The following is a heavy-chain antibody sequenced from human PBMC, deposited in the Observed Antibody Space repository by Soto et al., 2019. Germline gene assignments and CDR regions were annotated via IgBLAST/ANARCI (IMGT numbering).Heavy chain of an antibody. J-gene: IGHJ6*02. CDR1: GGSISSYY. D-gene: IGHD2-15*01. Sequence: PSETLSLTCTVSGGSISSYYWSWIRQPPGKGLEWIGYIYYSGSTNYNPSPKSRVTISVDTSKNQFSLKLSSVTAADTAVYYCARVSTVVFYYYGMDVWGQGTTVTVSS. V-gene: IGHV4-59*01. CDR3: ARVSTVVFYYYGMDV. CDR2: IYYSGST.